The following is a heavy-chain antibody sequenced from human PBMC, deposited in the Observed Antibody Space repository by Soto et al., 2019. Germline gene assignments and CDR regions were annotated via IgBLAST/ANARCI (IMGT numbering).Heavy chain of an antibody. J-gene: IGHJ3*02. Sequence: QVQLVQSGAEVKEPGSSVRVSCKASGGTFSKYAMSWVRQAPGQGLEWMGGIISFFGTANYAQKFQGRVTITADESTSTAYMELSSLRSEDTAVYYCARSKGDGCPLGLDVFGIWGQGTMVTVSP. D-gene: IGHD6-19*01. CDR1: GGTFSKYA. CDR3: ARSKGDGCPLGLDVFGI. V-gene: IGHV1-69*12. CDR2: IISFFGTA.